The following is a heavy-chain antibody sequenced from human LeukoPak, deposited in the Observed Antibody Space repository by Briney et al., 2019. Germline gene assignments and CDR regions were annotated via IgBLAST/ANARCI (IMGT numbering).Heavy chain of an antibody. CDR1: GGTFSSYA. D-gene: IGHD2-15*01. J-gene: IGHJ1*01. CDR3: ARVGGMGDFQH. Sequence: GASVKVSCKASGGTFSSYAISWVRQAPGHGLEWMGGIIPIFGTANYAQKFQGRVTITADESTSTAYMELSSLRSEDTAVYYCARVGGMGDFQHWGQGTLVTVSS. CDR2: IIPIFGTA. V-gene: IGHV1-69*13.